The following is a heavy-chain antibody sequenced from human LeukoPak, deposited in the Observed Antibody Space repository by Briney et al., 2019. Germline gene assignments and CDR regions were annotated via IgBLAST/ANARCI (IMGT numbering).Heavy chain of an antibody. D-gene: IGHD6-13*01. CDR2: INPNSGGT. CDR3: ARGLDSSSWYYGVASHNWFDP. Sequence: ASVKVSCKASGYTFTGYYMHWVRQAPGQGLEWMGWINPNSGGTNYAQKFQGRVTMTRDTSISTAYMELSRLRSDDTAVYYCARGLDSSSWYYGVASHNWFDPWGQGTLVTVSS. V-gene: IGHV1-2*02. CDR1: GYTFTGYY. J-gene: IGHJ5*02.